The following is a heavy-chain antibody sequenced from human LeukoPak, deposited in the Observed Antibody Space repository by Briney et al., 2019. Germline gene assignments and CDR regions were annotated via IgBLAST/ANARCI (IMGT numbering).Heavy chain of an antibody. Sequence: GGSLRLSCAASGFTFSSYAMHWVRQAPGKGPEWVAVISYDGSNKYYADSVKGRFTISRDNSKNTLYLQMNSLRAEDTAVYYCARDGVAASGFDYWGQGTLVTVSS. CDR3: ARDGVAASGFDY. V-gene: IGHV3-30*04. D-gene: IGHD2-15*01. J-gene: IGHJ4*02. CDR2: ISYDGSNK. CDR1: GFTFSSYA.